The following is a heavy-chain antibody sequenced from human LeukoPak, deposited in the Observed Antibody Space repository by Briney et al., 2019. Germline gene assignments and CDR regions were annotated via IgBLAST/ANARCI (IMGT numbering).Heavy chain of an antibody. CDR2: IIPILGIA. D-gene: IGHD6-6*01. V-gene: IGHV1-69*04. J-gene: IGHJ4*02. CDR1: GGTFSSYA. Sequence: SVKVSCKASGGTFSSYAISWVRRAPGQGLEWMGRIIPILGIANYAQKFQGRVTITADKSTSTAYMELSSLKSEDTAVYYCARDRRKDLDYWGQGTLVTVSS. CDR3: ARDRRKDLDY.